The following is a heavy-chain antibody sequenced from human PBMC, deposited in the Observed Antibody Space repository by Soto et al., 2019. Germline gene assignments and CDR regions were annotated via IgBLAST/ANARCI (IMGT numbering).Heavy chain of an antibody. CDR2: ISSSSSYI. Sequence: SLRLSCAASGFTFSSYSMNWVRQAPGKGLEWVSSISSSSSYIYYADSVKGRFTISRDNAKNSLYLQMNSLRAEDTAVYYCARVIAAATSDAFDIWGQGTMVTVSS. J-gene: IGHJ3*02. CDR3: ARVIAAATSDAFDI. CDR1: GFTFSSYS. D-gene: IGHD6-13*01. V-gene: IGHV3-21*01.